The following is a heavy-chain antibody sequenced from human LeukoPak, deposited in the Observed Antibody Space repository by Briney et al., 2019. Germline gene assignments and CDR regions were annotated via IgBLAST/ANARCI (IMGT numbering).Heavy chain of an antibody. V-gene: IGHV4-61*01. Sequence: SETLSLTCTVSGGSVSSGSYYWSWIRQPPGKGLEWIGYIYYSGSTNYNPSLKSRVTISVDTSKNQFSLKLSSVTAADTALYYCASPRGYGDKTDAFDIWGQGTMVTVSS. CDR3: ASPRGYGDKTDAFDI. CDR1: GGSVSSGSYY. CDR2: IYYSGST. J-gene: IGHJ3*02. D-gene: IGHD4-23*01.